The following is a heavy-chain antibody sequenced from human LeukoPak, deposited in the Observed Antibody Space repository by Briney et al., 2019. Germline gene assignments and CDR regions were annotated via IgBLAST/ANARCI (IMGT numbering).Heavy chain of an antibody. CDR2: NNTGETT. J-gene: IGHJ3*02. D-gene: IGHD3-16*01. V-gene: IGHV3-23*01. CDR1: GFTFGSYG. CDR3: TRGSFDM. Sequence: AGGSLRLSCAASGFTFGSYGMHWVRQAPGKGLEWVSNNTGETTFYADSVKGRFTISRDFFNNTLFLQMNSLRDEDTAVYYCTRGSFDMWGLGTMVTVS.